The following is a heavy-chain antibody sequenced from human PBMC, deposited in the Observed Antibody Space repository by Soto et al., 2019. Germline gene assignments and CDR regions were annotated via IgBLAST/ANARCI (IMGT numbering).Heavy chain of an antibody. V-gene: IGHV1-2*02. Sequence: QLHLVQSGAVVKKPGASVTVSCSASGYPVTAYYMHWVRHAPGRGLEWMGGINPATGAAKYTQTFRGRVTMAREKSTSTVFMELSGLTSEDTAVFYCARGGGVGVAGSAAFDMWGQGTLVTVS. J-gene: IGHJ3*02. CDR2: INPATGAA. D-gene: IGHD3-3*01. CDR3: ARGGGVGVAGSAAFDM. CDR1: GYPVTAYY.